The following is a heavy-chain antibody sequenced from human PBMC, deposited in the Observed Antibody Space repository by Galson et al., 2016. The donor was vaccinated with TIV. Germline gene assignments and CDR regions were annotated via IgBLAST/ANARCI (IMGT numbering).Heavy chain of an antibody. J-gene: IGHJ4*02. D-gene: IGHD3-9*01. CDR1: GFTFSNYG. V-gene: IGHV3-33*06. CDR3: AKDILNNDILTMHCDY. Sequence: SLRLSCAASGFTFSNYGMHWVRQAPGQGLEWVAVIWSDGNNKYYADSVKGRFTISRDNSKNTLYLHMNSLRAEDTAVYYCAKDILNNDILTMHCDYWGQGTLVTVSS. CDR2: IWSDGNNK.